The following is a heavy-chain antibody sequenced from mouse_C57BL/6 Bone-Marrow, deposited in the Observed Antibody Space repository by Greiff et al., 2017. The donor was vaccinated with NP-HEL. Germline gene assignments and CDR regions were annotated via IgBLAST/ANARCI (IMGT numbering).Heavy chain of an antibody. CDR3: ARGSNYDYAMDY. CDR2: IYPGDGDT. CDR1: GYAFSSYW. Sequence: VQLVESGAELVKPGASVKISCKASGYAFSSYWMNWVKQRPGKGLEWIGQIYPGDGDTNYNGKFKGKATLTADKSSSTAYMQLSSLTSEDSAVYFCARGSNYDYAMDYWGQGTSVTVSS. V-gene: IGHV1-80*01. D-gene: IGHD2-5*01. J-gene: IGHJ4*01.